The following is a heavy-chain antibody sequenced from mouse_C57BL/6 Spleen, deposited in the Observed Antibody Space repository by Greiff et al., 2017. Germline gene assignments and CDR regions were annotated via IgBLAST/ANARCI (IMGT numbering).Heavy chain of an antibody. J-gene: IGHJ4*01. CDR1: GYTFTDYY. CDR3: ARGGIPMDY. CDR2: INPNNGGT. V-gene: IGHV1-26*01. Sequence: VQLQQSGPELVKPGASVKISCKASGYTFTDYYMNWVKQSHGKSLEWIGDINPNNGGTSYNQKFKGKATLTVDKSSSTAYMELRSLTSEDSAVYYCARGGIPMDYWGQGTSVTVSS.